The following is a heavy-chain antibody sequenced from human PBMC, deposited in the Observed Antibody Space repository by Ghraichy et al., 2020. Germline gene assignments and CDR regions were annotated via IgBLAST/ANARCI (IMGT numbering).Heavy chain of an antibody. CDR3: ARRGLLTGYYKKDWFFDL. Sequence: SETLSLTCTVSGGSISSYYWSWIRQPPGKGLEWIGYIYYSGSTNYNPSLKSRVTISVDTSKNQFSLKLSSVTAADTAVYYCARRGLLTGYYKKDWFFDLWGRGTLVTVSS. CDR2: IYYSGST. J-gene: IGHJ2*01. D-gene: IGHD3-9*01. CDR1: GGSISSYY. V-gene: IGHV4-59*08.